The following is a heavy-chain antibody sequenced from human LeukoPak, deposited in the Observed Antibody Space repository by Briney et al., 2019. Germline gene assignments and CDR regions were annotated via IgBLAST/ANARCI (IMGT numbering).Heavy chain of an antibody. CDR2: INSYNGNT. Sequence: ASVTVSCKASGYTFSNHGFNWVRLAPGQGLEWVGWINSYNGNTKYAQKLQGRVTMTTDTSTGTGYMELRSLRSDGTAVYYCARIAPTGFDAVSSYFDYWGPGTLVTVSS. D-gene: IGHD3-9*01. V-gene: IGHV1-18*01. J-gene: IGHJ4*02. CDR1: GYTFSNHG. CDR3: ARIAPTGFDAVSSYFDY.